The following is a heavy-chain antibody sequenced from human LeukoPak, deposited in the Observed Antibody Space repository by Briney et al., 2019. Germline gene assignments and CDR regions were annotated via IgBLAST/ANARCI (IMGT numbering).Heavy chain of an antibody. CDR1: GYTFTSYG. CDR3: ASPIVATKFYYYYGMDV. CDR2: IIPIFGTA. D-gene: IGHD5-12*01. Sequence: SVKVSCKASGYTFTSYGISWVRQAPGQGLEWMGGIIPIFGTANYAQKFQGRVTITADESTSTAYMELSSLRSEDTAVYYCASPIVATKFYYYYGMDVWGQGTTVTVSS. V-gene: IGHV1-69*13. J-gene: IGHJ6*02.